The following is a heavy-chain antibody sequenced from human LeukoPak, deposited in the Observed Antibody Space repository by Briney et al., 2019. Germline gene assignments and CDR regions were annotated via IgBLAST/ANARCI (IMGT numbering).Heavy chain of an antibody. V-gene: IGHV1-24*01. CDR1: GYTLTELS. J-gene: IGHJ5*02. D-gene: IGHD3-10*01. CDR2: FDPEDGET. Sequence: ASVKVSCKVSGYTLTELSMHWVRQAPGKGLEWMGGFDPEDGETIYAQKFQGRVTMTEDTSTDTAYMELSSLRSEDTAVYYCAILVYGSGRTNWFDPWGQGTLVTVSS. CDR3: AILVYGSGRTNWFDP.